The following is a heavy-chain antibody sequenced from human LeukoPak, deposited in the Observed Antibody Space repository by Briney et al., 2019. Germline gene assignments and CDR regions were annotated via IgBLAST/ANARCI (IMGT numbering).Heavy chain of an antibody. CDR1: GFTFSSYW. D-gene: IGHD2-8*01. CDR2: IKHDGSER. Sequence: PGGSLRLSCAASGFTFSSYWMSWVRQAPGQGLGRVANIKHDGSERYYVDSVMGRFAISRDNAKNSLYLQMNSLRAEDTAVYYCAKADCTNGVCYPYQFDYWGQGTLVPVSS. J-gene: IGHJ4*02. CDR3: AKADCTNGVCYPYQFDY. V-gene: IGHV3-7*01.